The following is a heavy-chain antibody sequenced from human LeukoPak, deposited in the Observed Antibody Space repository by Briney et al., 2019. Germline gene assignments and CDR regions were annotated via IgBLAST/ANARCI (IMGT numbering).Heavy chain of an antibody. Sequence: PSETLSLTCTVSDASINTYYWSWTRQPPGKELEWIAYIHHSGGTNSNPSLKSRVTISVDTSKNQFSLKLSSVTAADTAVYYCARVEYDSSGYYSYYYMDVWGKGTTVTVSS. V-gene: IGHV4-59*08. CDR1: DASINTYY. D-gene: IGHD3-22*01. CDR3: ARVEYDSSGYYSYYYMDV. CDR2: IHHSGGT. J-gene: IGHJ6*03.